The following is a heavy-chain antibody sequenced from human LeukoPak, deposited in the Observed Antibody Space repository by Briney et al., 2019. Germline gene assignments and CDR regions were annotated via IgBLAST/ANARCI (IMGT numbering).Heavy chain of an antibody. CDR1: GFTFRSIW. D-gene: IGHD5-24*01. V-gene: IGHV3-74*01. CDR3: TISQDGYNSFDF. CDR2: INSDGSSR. J-gene: IGHJ4*02. Sequence: GGSLRLSCAPSGFTFRSIWMHGVRQAPGKGLVWVSRINSDGSSRSYADSVKGRFTISRDNAKNTLYLQMDSLRAEDTAVYYCTISQDGYNSFDFWGQGTLVTVSS.